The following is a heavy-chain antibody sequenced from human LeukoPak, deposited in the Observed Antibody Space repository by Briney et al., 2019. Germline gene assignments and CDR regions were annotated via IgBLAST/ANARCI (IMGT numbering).Heavy chain of an antibody. CDR1: GFTVSSYS. Sequence: GGSLRLSCAASGFTVSSYSMNWVRQAPGKGLEWVSYISSSGSTIYYADSVKGRFTISRDNAKNSLYLQMNSLRAEDTAVYYCARAGDAFDIWGQGTMVTVSS. CDR3: ARAGDAFDI. J-gene: IGHJ3*02. V-gene: IGHV3-48*04. CDR2: ISSSGSTI.